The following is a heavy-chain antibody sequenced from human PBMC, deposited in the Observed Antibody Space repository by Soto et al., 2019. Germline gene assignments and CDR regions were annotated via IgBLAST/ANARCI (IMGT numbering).Heavy chain of an antibody. J-gene: IGHJ4*02. D-gene: IGHD1-26*01. V-gene: IGHV3-15*07. Sequence: GGSLRLSCAASGFAFSHAWMNWVRQAPGKGLEWVGRIKSKTDGETTDYAAPVKGRFSISRDDSKNMLYLQMDSLKSEDTAMYYCITQRDPLVSYFDYWGQGAPVTVSS. CDR1: GFAFSHAW. CDR2: IKSKTDGETT. CDR3: ITQRDPLVSYFDY.